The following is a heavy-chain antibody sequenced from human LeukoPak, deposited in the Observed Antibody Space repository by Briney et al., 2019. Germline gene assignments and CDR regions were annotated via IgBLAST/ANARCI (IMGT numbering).Heavy chain of an antibody. CDR1: GFTFSDYY. Sequence: KPGGSLRLSCAASGFTFSDYYMSWIRQAPGKGLEWVSYISSSSSYENYADSVKGRFTISRDNAKNSLYLQMNSLRAEDTAVYYCARTYPTYGGSSRGLDYWGQGTLVTVSS. CDR3: ARTYPTYGGSSRGLDY. D-gene: IGHD1-26*01. J-gene: IGHJ4*02. CDR2: ISSSSSYE. V-gene: IGHV3-11*03.